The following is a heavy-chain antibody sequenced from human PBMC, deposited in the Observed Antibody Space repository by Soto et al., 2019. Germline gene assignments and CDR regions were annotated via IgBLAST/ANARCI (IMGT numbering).Heavy chain of an antibody. J-gene: IGHJ4*02. CDR2: IWYDGSNK. V-gene: IGHV3-33*01. CDR1: GFMFNTYG. CDR3: ARLGYYFDSNNSVGNY. Sequence: QVLLVESGGGVVQPGTSLRLSCAASGFMFNTYGMHWVRQAPGKGLEWVAGIWYDGSNKYYADSVKGRFTISRDNSKNTLFLQMNRLRAEDTAVYYCARLGYYFDSNNSVGNYWGQGTLVTVSS. D-gene: IGHD3-22*01.